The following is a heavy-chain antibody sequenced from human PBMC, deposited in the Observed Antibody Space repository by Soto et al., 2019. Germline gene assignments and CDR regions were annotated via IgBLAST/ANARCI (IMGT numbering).Heavy chain of an antibody. CDR2: INSDGSST. D-gene: IGHD3-3*01. V-gene: IGHV3-74*01. Sequence: GGSLRLSCAASGFTFSSYWMHWVRQAPGKGLVWVSRINSDGSSTSYADSVKGRFTISRDNAKNTLYLQMNSLRAEDTAVYYCARVGFLEWSYGAFDIWGQGTMVTVSS. J-gene: IGHJ3*02. CDR3: ARVGFLEWSYGAFDI. CDR1: GFTFSSYW.